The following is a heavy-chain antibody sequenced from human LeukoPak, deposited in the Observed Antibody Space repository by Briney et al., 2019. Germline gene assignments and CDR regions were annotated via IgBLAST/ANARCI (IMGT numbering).Heavy chain of an antibody. CDR2: IGTYGGDT. Sequence: ASVKVSCKATSRISWVRQAPGQGLEWMGWIGTYGGDTYYAQKFQGRITVTTDTTTSTVYMELRNLRSDDTAVYYCARDLWNFYDDSGYNRDFDSWGQGTLVTVSS. V-gene: IGHV1-18*01. CDR3: ARDLWNFYDDSGYNRDFDS. J-gene: IGHJ5*01. D-gene: IGHD3-22*01. CDR1: TSR.